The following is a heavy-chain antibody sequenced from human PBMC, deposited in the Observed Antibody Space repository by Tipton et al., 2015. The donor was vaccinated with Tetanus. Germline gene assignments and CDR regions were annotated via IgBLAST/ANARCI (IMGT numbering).Heavy chain of an antibody. Sequence: TLSLTCAVYGGSFSGYYWSWIRQPPGKGLEWIGEINHSGSTNYNPSLKSRVTISVDTSKNQFSLKLSSVTAADTAVYYCARGGRITMVRGPKKLDYWGQGTLVTVSS. CDR2: INHSGST. D-gene: IGHD3-10*01. V-gene: IGHV4-34*01. J-gene: IGHJ4*02. CDR3: ARGGRITMVRGPKKLDY. CDR1: GGSFSGYY.